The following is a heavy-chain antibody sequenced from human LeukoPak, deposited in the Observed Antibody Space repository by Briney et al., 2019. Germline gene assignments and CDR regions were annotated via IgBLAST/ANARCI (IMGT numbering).Heavy chain of an antibody. CDR2: TYYRSKWYN. CDR3: ARDRQRWERPLYYYYYGMDV. Sequence: SQTLSLTGAISGDSVSSNSAAWNWIRQSPSRGLEWLGRTYYRSKWYNDYAVSVKSRITINPDTSKNQFSLQLNSVTPEDTAVYYCARDRQRWERPLYYYYYGMDVWGQGTTVTVSS. V-gene: IGHV6-1*01. D-gene: IGHD1-26*01. J-gene: IGHJ6*02. CDR1: GDSVSSNSAA.